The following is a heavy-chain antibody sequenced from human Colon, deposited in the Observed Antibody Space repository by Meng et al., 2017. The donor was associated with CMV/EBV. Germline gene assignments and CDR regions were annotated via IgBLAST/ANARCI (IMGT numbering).Heavy chain of an antibody. CDR1: GYTFTGYY. J-gene: IGHJ4*02. CDR3: ARGSDIFTRSYGDF. CDR2: INPSRGDT. Sequence: DSGYTFTGYYLHRLRQAPGQGLAWMGRINPSRGDTNYAQMFPGSVPMTRDTSISTAYMEPGRLRSDHTAMYYCARGSDIFTRSYGDFWGQGTLVTVSS. V-gene: IGHV1-2*06. D-gene: IGHD3-9*01.